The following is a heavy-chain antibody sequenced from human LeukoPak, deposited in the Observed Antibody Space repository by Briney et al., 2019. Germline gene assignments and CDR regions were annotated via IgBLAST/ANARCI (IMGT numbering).Heavy chain of an antibody. CDR1: GGSISSYY. CDR2: IYYSGST. CDR3: ARDRLIAAAGSNWFDP. D-gene: IGHD6-13*01. Sequence: SETLSLTCTVSGGSISSYYWSWIRQPPGKGLEWIGYIYYSGSTNYNPSLKSRVTMSVDTSKNQFSLKLSSVTAADTAVYYCARDRLIAAAGSNWFDPWGQGTLVTVSS. J-gene: IGHJ5*02. V-gene: IGHV4-59*12.